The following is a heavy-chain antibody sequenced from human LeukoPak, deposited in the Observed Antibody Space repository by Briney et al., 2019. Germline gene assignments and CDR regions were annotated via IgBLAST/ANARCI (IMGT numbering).Heavy chain of an antibody. J-gene: IGHJ4*02. D-gene: IGHD2-15*01. Sequence: GRSLRLSCAASGYTFTGYYMHWVRQAPGQGLEWMGWINPNSGGTNYAQKFQGRVTMTRDTSISTAYMELSRLRSDDTAVYYCARDLGYCSGGSCYWYYFDYWGQGTLVTVSS. CDR3: ARDLGYCSGGSCYWYYFDY. CDR1: GYTFTGYY. V-gene: IGHV1-2*02. CDR2: INPNSGGT.